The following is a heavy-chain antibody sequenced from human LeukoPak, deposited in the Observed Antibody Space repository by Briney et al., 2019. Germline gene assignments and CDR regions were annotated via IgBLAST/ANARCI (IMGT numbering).Heavy chain of an antibody. CDR3: ASSGGDSPFDI. CDR1: GGSISSYY. Sequence: PSETLSLTCSVSGGSISSYYWNWIRQPPGKGLEWIGYIHYSGSTNYNPSLKSRVTISVDTSKNQFSLKLSSVTAADTAVYYCASSGGDSPFDIWGQGTMVTVSS. J-gene: IGHJ3*02. V-gene: IGHV4-59*01. D-gene: IGHD2-21*02. CDR2: IHYSGST.